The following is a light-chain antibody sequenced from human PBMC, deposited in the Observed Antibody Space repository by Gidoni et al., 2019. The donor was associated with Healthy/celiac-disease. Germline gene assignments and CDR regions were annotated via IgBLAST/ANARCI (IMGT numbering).Light chain of an antibody. V-gene: IGLV1-40*01. CDR3: QSYDSSHVV. CDR2: GNS. J-gene: IGLJ2*01. Sequence: QSVLTQPPSVSEAPGQRVTIPCTGSSSNIGAGYAVPWYQQLPGTAPKLLIYGNSNRPSGVPDRFSGSKSGTSASLAITGLQAEDEADYYCQSYDSSHVVFGGGTKLTVL. CDR1: SSNIGAGYA.